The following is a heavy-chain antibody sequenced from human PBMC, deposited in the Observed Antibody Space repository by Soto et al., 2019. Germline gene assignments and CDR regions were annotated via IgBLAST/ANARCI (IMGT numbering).Heavy chain of an antibody. J-gene: IGHJ4*02. D-gene: IGHD6-13*01. Sequence: EVQLLESGGGLVQPGGSLRLSCVASGISLTTYAMTWVRLAPGKGLEWVSGIGSSGGTIYYADSVKGRFTISRDISKNTVYLQMNSLRAEDTAVYYCAKISTSSWYIDYFDFWGPGTLVTISS. V-gene: IGHV3-23*01. CDR1: GISLTTYA. CDR2: IGSSGGTI. CDR3: AKISTSSWYIDYFDF.